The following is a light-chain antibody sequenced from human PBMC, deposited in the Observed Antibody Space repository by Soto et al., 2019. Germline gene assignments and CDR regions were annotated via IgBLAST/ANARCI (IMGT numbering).Light chain of an antibody. CDR1: QSITIN. J-gene: IGKJ1*01. CDR3: QQSYSPPQT. Sequence: DIQMTQSPSSLSASVGDRVTITCRASQSITINLNWYQQTPGEAPRLLIYSSSSLQSGVPSRFSGSGSGTDFTLTISSLQVEDFASYYCQQSYSPPQTFGQGTKVEFK. CDR2: SSS. V-gene: IGKV1-39*01.